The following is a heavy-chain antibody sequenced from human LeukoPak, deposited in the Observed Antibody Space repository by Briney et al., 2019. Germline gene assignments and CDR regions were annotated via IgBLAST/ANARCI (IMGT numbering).Heavy chain of an antibody. J-gene: IGHJ4*02. CDR1: GGSFSGYY. CDR2: INHSGST. CDR3: ARVSHLTGSSIEYYFDY. V-gene: IGHV4-34*01. Sequence: SETLSLTCAVYGGSFSGYYWSWIRQPPGKGLEWIGEINHSGSTNYNPPLKSRVTISVDTSKNQFSLKLSSVTAADTAVYYCARVSHLTGSSIEYYFDYWGQGTLVTVSS. D-gene: IGHD6-13*01.